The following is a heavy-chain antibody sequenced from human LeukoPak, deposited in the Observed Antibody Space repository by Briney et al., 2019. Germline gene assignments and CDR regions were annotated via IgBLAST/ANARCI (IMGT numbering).Heavy chain of an antibody. CDR2: IIPIFGTA. D-gene: IGHD4-11*01. CDR1: GGTFSSYA. CDR3: ARSRPTVTTEYYYYMDV. J-gene: IGHJ6*03. Sequence: SVKVSYKASGGTFSSYAISWVRQAPGQGLEWMGGIIPIFGTANYAQKFQGRVTITADESTSTAYMELSSLRSEDTAVYYCARSRPTVTTEYYYYMDVWGKGTTVTVSS. V-gene: IGHV1-69*13.